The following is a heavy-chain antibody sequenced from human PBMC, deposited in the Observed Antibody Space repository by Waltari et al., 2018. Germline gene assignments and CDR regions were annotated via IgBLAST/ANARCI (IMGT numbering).Heavy chain of an antibody. J-gene: IGHJ4*02. D-gene: IGHD4-17*01. Sequence: VQLLESGGGLVQSGGSLRLSCAASGFTFRSCAMTWVRQAPGKGVEWVSVISGSGGSTDYADSVKGRFTISRDNSKNTLYLQMNNLRVEDTAVYYCASSLYGDYTQIWGRVFDYWGQGTLVTVSS. CDR3: ASSLYGDYTQIWGRVFDY. CDR2: ISGSGGST. V-gene: IGHV3-23*01. CDR1: GFTFRSCA.